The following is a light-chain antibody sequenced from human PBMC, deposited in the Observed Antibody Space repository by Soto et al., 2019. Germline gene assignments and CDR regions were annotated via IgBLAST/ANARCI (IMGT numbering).Light chain of an antibody. V-gene: IGLV2-14*01. J-gene: IGLJ1*01. CDR3: CSYTTSNTRQIV. CDR1: SSDVGGYNY. Sequence: QSLLTQPASVSESPGQSITISCTRTSSDVGGYNYVSWYQQQPGKAPKFMIYDVTNRPSGVSNRFSGSKSGNTASLTISGLQAEDEADYYCCSYTTSNTRQIVFGTGTKVTV. CDR2: DVT.